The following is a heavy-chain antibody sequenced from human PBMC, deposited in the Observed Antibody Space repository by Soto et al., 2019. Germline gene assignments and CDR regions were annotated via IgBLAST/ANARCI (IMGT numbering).Heavy chain of an antibody. CDR3: ASEDPKLELSLAFDI. J-gene: IGHJ3*02. CDR2: ISSSGSTI. Sequence: EVQLVESGGGLVQPGGSLRLSCAASGFTFSSYEMNWVRQAPGKGLEWVSYISSSGSTIYYADSVKGRFTISRDNAKNSLYLQMNSMRAADTAVYYCASEDPKLELSLAFDIWGQGTMVTVSS. D-gene: IGHD1-7*01. V-gene: IGHV3-48*03. CDR1: GFTFSSYE.